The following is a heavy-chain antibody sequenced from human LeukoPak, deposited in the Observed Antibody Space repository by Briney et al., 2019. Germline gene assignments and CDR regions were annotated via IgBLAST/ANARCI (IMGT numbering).Heavy chain of an antibody. J-gene: IGHJ4*02. D-gene: IGHD3-22*01. CDR1: GLTFSSYW. Sequence: GGSLGLSCAASGLTFSSYWMSWVRQAPGKGLEWVANIKQDGSEKYYVDSVKGRFTISRDNAKNSLYLQMNSLRAEDTAVYYCARPIVVWGQGTLVTVSS. CDR3: ARPIVV. V-gene: IGHV3-7*01. CDR2: IKQDGSEK.